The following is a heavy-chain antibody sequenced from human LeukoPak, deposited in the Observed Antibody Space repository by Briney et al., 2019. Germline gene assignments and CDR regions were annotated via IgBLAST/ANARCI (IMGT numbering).Heavy chain of an antibody. CDR3: ARDRVRGNSNPFFDY. D-gene: IGHD4-11*01. Sequence: SETLSLTCTVSGGSVSSGTYYWSWIRQPPGKGLGWIGYIYYSGSTNYNPSLKSRVTISVDTSKNQFSLKLNSVTAADTAVYYCARDRVRGNSNPFFDYWGQGTLVTVSS. J-gene: IGHJ4*02. CDR1: GGSVSSGTYY. CDR2: IYYSGST. V-gene: IGHV4-61*01.